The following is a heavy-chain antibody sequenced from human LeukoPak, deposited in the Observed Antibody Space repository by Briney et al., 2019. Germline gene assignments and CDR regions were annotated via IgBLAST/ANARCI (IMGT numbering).Heavy chain of an antibody. V-gene: IGHV3-15*01. Sequence: GGSLRLSCAASGFTFSNAWMSWVRQAPGRGLEWVGRIKSKTDGGTTDYAAPVKGRFTISRDDSKNTLYLQMNSLKTEDTAVYYCTTDYYDSSGYYSKVWGQGTLVTVSS. CDR1: GFTFSNAW. CDR2: IKSKTDGGTT. CDR3: TTDYYDSSGYYSKV. J-gene: IGHJ4*02. D-gene: IGHD3-22*01.